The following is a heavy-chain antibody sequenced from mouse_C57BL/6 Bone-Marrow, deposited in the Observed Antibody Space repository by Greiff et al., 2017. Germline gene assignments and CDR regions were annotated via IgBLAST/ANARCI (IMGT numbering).Heavy chain of an antibody. Sequence: QVQLKQSGAELVKPGASVKLSCTASGFNIKDYYMHWVKQRPGQGLEWIGVIDPSDSYTNYNQKFKGKATLTVDTSSSTAYMQLSSLTSEDSAVYYCARKSIGGYWGQGTTLTVSS. CDR1: GFNIKDYY. J-gene: IGHJ2*01. CDR2: IDPSDSYT. CDR3: ARKSIGGY. V-gene: IGHV1-59*01. D-gene: IGHD2-10*02.